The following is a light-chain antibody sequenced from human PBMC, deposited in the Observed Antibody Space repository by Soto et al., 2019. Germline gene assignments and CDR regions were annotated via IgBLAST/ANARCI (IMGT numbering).Light chain of an antibody. CDR3: QSYDSTLSARYV. CDR1: SSNIGAGYD. V-gene: IGLV1-40*02. CDR2: GNI. Sequence: QSVVTQPPSVSGATGQRVTISCTGSSSNIGAGYDVHWYQQRPGTAPKLLIFGNINRPSGVPDRFYGAKSGTSASLAITGLQAEDEGDYYFQSYDSTLSARYVFGTGTKVTVL. J-gene: IGLJ1*01.